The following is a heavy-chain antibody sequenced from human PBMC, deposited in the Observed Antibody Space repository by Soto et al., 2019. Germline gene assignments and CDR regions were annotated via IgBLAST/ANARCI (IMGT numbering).Heavy chain of an antibody. CDR1: GFSVSSSY. CDR2: FYSGGTT. J-gene: IGHJ5*02. Sequence: GGSLRLSCVVSGFSVSSSYMSWVRQAPEKGLEWVSVFYSGGTTYYADSVKGRFTISRHSSNNTLYLQMNSLGPEDTAVYYCAGDWDPNYASGGWNWFDPWGQGTLVTVSS. CDR3: AGDWDPNYASGGWNWFDP. D-gene: IGHD2-15*01. V-gene: IGHV3-53*04.